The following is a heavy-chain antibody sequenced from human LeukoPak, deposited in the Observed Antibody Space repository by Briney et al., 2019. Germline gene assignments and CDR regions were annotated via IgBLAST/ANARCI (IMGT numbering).Heavy chain of an antibody. D-gene: IGHD1-20*01. CDR3: ARAYGKWNDVYFYAFDL. CDR1: RFTFDEYG. V-gene: IGHV3-20*04. J-gene: IGHJ3*01. CDR2: IHWNGRSI. Sequence: GGSLRLSCAASRFTFDEYGMGWVRQTAGKGLEWVSCIHWNGRSIGYADSVKGRFTVSRDNAKSSLYLQMNSLRAEDTALYYCARAYGKWNDVYFYAFDLWGQGTMVTVSS.